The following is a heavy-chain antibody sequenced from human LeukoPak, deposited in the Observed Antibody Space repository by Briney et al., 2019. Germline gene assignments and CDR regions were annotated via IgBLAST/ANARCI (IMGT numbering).Heavy chain of an antibody. D-gene: IGHD3-10*01. V-gene: IGHV1-3*01. Sequence: GASVKVSCKASGYTFTSYAMHWVRQAPGQRREWTGWINAGNGNTKYSQKFQGRVTITRDTSASTAYMELSSLRSEDTAVYYCASRIDSGSYLALDYWGQGTLVTVSS. J-gene: IGHJ4*02. CDR3: ASRIDSGSYLALDY. CDR2: INAGNGNT. CDR1: GYTFTSYA.